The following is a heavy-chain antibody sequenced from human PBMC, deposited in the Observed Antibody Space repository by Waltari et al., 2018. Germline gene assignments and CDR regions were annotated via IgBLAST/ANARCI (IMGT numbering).Heavy chain of an antibody. CDR3: ARDPNYYGSGSYYYGMDV. V-gene: IGHV3-33*01. D-gene: IGHD3-10*01. CDR1: GFTFSSFG. CDR2: IWYDGSNK. J-gene: IGHJ6*02. Sequence: QVQLVESGGGVVQPGRSLRLSCAASGFTFSSFGMHWVRQAPGKGLEWVAVIWYDGSNKYYADSVKGRFTISRDNSKNTLYLQMNSRRAEDTAVYYCARDPNYYGSGSYYYGMDVWGQGTTVTVSS.